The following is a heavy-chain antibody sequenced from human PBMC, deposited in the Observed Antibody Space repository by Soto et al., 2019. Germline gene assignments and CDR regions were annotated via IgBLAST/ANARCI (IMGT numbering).Heavy chain of an antibody. CDR1: GFTFDRYG. CDR3: ARGRIPSAIFDWFDP. Sequence: GGSLRLSCAASGFTFDRYGMHWVRQAPGKGLEWVAVIWSDGSTEYYADSVKGRFTISRDNSKNTMYLQMNSLRGEDTGVYYCARGRIPSAIFDWFDPWGQGTLVTVPS. D-gene: IGHD2-2*01. CDR2: IWSDGSTE. V-gene: IGHV3-33*01. J-gene: IGHJ5*02.